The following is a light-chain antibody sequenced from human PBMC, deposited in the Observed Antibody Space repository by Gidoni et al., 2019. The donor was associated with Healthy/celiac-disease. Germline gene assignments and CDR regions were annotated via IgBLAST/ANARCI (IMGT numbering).Light chain of an antibody. J-gene: IGKJ1*01. CDR1: QSVSSN. CDR2: GAS. CDR3: QQYNNWPPWT. V-gene: IGKV3D-15*01. Sequence: EIVMMQSPATLSVSPGERATLSCRASQSVSSNLAWYQQKPGQAPRLLIHGASTRATGIPARFSGSGSGTEFTITISSLQSEDFAVYYCQQYNNWPPWTFGQGTKVEIK.